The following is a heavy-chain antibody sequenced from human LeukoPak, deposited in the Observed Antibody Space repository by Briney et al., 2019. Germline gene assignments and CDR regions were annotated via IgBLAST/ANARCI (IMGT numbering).Heavy chain of an antibody. D-gene: IGHD3-16*01. CDR3: PPGGPRRH. Sequence: GVALRLSCAASGFTFGIGWMNWFRESPGKVLEWVGLIRTKTEGATTDNDAPVKGRFAISRDDSINMLFLQMNSLKTEDTGVYYCPPGGPRRHWGPGTLVTVSS. J-gene: IGHJ4*02. CDR2: IRTKTEGATT. CDR1: GFTFGIGW. V-gene: IGHV3-15*01.